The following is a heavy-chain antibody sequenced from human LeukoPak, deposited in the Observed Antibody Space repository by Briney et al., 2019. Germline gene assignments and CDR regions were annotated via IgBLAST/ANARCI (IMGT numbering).Heavy chain of an antibody. CDR2: ISGSGIST. CDR1: GFTFSDYG. D-gene: IGHD3-22*01. V-gene: IGHV3-23*01. Sequence: PGGSLRLSCAAAGFTFSDYGMNWVRQAPGKGLEWVSGISGSGISTYYADSVKGRFTISRDNSKNTLYLQMNSLRAEDTAVYYCAKVGDDSSGYVDYWGQGTLVTVSS. J-gene: IGHJ4*02. CDR3: AKVGDDSSGYVDY.